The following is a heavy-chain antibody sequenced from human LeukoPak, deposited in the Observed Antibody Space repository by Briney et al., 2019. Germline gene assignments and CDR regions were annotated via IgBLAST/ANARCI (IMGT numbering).Heavy chain of an antibody. CDR1: GFTFSNYA. D-gene: IGHD3-9*01. Sequence: PGASLRVSCAASGFTFSNYAMSWVRQAPGKGLECVSAILGSGGSTYYADSVKGRFTVSRDNSKSTLYLQMNSLRAEDTALYYCAKWGDYDVLTGYYVPDYWGQGTLVTVSS. CDR3: AKWGDYDVLTGYYVPDY. CDR2: ILGSGGST. J-gene: IGHJ4*02. V-gene: IGHV3-23*01.